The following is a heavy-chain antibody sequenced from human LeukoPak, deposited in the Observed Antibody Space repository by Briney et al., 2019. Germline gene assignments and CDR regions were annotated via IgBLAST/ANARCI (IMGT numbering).Heavy chain of an antibody. CDR3: ARDEHLRVGGDGHYYGMDV. J-gene: IGHJ6*02. CDR2: IWYDGNIK. D-gene: IGHD2-21*02. V-gene: IGHV3-33*01. Sequence: GGSLRLSCAASGFTFSNYVMHWVRQAPGKGLEWVAVIWYDGNIKAYADSVKGRFTISRDNARNSLYLQMNSLRAEDTAVYYCARDEHLRVGGDGHYYGMDVWGQGTTVTVSS. CDR1: GFTFSNYV.